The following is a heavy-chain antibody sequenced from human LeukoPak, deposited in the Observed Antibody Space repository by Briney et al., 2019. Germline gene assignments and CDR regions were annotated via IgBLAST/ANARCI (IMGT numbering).Heavy chain of an antibody. CDR3: ARHDAFDI. V-gene: IGHV4-59*08. Sequence: SETLSLTCSVSGGSIISYYWSWIRQPPGKGLEWIGYIYYTGSTNSNPSLKSRVTISVDTSKNQFSLKLSSVTAADTAVYYCARHDAFDIWGQGTMVTVSS. J-gene: IGHJ3*02. CDR1: GGSIISYY. CDR2: IYYTGST.